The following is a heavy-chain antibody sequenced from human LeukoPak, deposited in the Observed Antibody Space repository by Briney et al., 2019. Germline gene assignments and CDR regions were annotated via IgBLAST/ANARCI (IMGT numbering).Heavy chain of an antibody. V-gene: IGHV4-39*01. CDR3: ARHIAAAGTVYWYFDL. J-gene: IGHJ2*01. CDR1: GDSISSSSYY. Sequence: PSETLSLTCTVSGDSISSSSYYWGWIRQPPGKGLEWLGSIYYSGSTYYNPSLKSRVTISVDTSKNQFSLKLSSVTAADTAVYYCARHIAAAGTVYWYFDLWGRGTLVTVSS. D-gene: IGHD6-13*01. CDR2: IYYSGST.